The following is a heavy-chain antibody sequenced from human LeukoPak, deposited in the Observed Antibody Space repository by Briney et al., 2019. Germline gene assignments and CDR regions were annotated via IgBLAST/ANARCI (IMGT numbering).Heavy chain of an antibody. CDR3: ARDHSSSSWMDSFEI. Sequence: SETLSLTCAVSGGSISSGGYSWNWIRQPPGEGLEWIGYIYQSGSAYYNPSLKSRVSISIDRSKNQFSLHLSSVTAADTAVYYCARDHSSSSWMDSFEIWGPGTKVTVSS. CDR2: IYQSGSA. J-gene: IGHJ3*02. D-gene: IGHD6-6*01. V-gene: IGHV4-30-2*01. CDR1: GGSISSGGYS.